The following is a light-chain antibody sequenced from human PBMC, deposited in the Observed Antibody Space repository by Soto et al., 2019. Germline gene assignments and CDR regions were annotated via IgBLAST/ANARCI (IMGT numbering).Light chain of an antibody. CDR1: SGHSSYA. J-gene: IGLJ3*02. CDR2: LNSDGSH. V-gene: IGLV4-69*02. CDR3: QTWATGIQV. Sequence: QPVLTQSPSASASLGASVKLTCTLSSGHSSYAIGWHQQQPEKGPRFLMKLNSDGSHNKGDGIPDRFSGSSSGAERYLTISSLQSEDEADYYCQTWATGIQVFGGGTQLTVL.